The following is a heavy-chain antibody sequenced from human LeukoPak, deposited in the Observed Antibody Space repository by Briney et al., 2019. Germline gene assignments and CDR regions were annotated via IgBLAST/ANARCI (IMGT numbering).Heavy chain of an antibody. CDR1: GFDLTIYA. J-gene: IGHJ5*02. CDR2: IRIGGGGT. V-gene: IGHV3-23*01. CDR3: ARCMVLSQGWCNWFDP. Sequence: GGSLRLSCAASGFDLTIYAMTWVRQAPAKGLEWVSSIRIGGGGTYYADSVKGRFTISRDNSENTLHLQMNNLRVAATARYFCARCMVLSQGWCNWFDPWGQGTLVTVSS. D-gene: IGHD6-13*01.